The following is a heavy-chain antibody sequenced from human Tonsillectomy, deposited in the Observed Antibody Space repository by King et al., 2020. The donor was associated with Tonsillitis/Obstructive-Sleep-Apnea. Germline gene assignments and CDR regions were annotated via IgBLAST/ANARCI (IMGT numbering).Heavy chain of an antibody. CDR2: ISYDGSHK. CDR3: ARARGYCSGGSCYGEGWFDP. V-gene: IGHV3-30*01. D-gene: IGHD2-15*01. J-gene: IGHJ5*02. Sequence: VQLVESGGGVVQPGRSLRLSCAASGFTLRSYAMHWVRQAPGKGLEWVALISYDGSHKYYADSVKGRFTISRDNSKNTLYLQMNSLGAEDTAVYYCARARGYCSGGSCYGEGWFDPWGQGTLVTVSS. CDR1: GFTLRSYA.